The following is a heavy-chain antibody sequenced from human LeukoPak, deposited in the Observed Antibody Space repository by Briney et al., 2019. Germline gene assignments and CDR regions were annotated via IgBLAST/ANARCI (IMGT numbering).Heavy chain of an antibody. CDR1: GFTFSSYW. Sequence: GGSLRLSCAASGFTFSSYWMSWVRQAPGKGLEWVANIKQDGSEKYYVDSVKGRFTISRDNAKNSLYLQTNSLRAEDTAVYYCARLRSSSSGARWFDPWGQGTLVTVSS. CDR2: IKQDGSEK. CDR3: ARLRSSSSGARWFDP. D-gene: IGHD6-6*01. V-gene: IGHV3-7*01. J-gene: IGHJ5*02.